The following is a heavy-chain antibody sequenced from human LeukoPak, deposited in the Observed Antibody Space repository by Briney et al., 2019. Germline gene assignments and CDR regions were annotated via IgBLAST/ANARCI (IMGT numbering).Heavy chain of an antibody. CDR3: ARDLGATAFDY. V-gene: IGHV1-3*01. J-gene: IGHJ4*02. CDR2: INAGNHNT. D-gene: IGHD1-26*01. Sequence: ASVKVSCKASGYTFTSYAMHWVRQAPGQRLEWMGWINAGNHNTKYSQKFQGRVTITADESTSTAYMELSSLRSEDTAVYYCARDLGATAFDYWGQGTLVTVSS. CDR1: GYTFTSYA.